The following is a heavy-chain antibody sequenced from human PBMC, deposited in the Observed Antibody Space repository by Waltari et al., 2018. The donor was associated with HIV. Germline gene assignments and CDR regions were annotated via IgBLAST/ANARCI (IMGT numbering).Heavy chain of an antibody. D-gene: IGHD3-10*01. V-gene: IGHV1-69*01. J-gene: IGHJ5*02. CDR1: GGSFSSYA. CDR3: ARVSSSRWFDP. CDR2: IIPIFGTA. Sequence: QVQLVQSGAEVKTPGSSVQVSCKASGGSFSSYAINWVRPAPGQGLEWMGGIIPIFGTANYAQKFQGRVTITADESMNTAYMELSSLRSEDTAVYYCARVSSSRWFDPWGLGTLVTVSS.